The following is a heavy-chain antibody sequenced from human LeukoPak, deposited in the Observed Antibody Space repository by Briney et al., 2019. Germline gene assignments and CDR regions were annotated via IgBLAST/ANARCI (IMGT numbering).Heavy chain of an antibody. CDR3: AKDLIAVAGPDAFDI. D-gene: IGHD6-19*01. CDR1: GFTFSSYA. Sequence: RSGGSPRLSCAASGFTFSSYAMSWVRQAPGKGLEWVSAISGSGGSTYYADSVKGRFTISRDNSKNTLYMQMNSLRAEDTAVYYCAKDLIAVAGPDAFDIWGQGTMVTVSS. CDR2: ISGSGGST. J-gene: IGHJ3*02. V-gene: IGHV3-23*01.